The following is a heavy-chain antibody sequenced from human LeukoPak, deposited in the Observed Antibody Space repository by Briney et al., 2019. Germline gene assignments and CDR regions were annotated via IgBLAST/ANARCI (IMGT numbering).Heavy chain of an antibody. CDR1: GFTFSDHY. Sequence: PGGSLRLSCAASGFTFSDHYMDWVRQAPGKGLEWVGRTRNKANSYTTEYAASVKGRFTISRDDSKNSLYLQMNSLKTEDTAVYYCATGDYDFWSGSYWGQGTLVTVSS. V-gene: IGHV3-72*01. D-gene: IGHD3-3*01. CDR2: TRNKANSYTT. J-gene: IGHJ4*02. CDR3: ATGDYDFWSGSY.